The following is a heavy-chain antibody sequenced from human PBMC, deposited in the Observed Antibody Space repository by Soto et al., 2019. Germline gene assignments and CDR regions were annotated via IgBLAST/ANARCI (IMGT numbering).Heavy chain of an antibody. V-gene: IGHV3-30-3*01. D-gene: IGHD6-25*01. CDR2: ISYDGSNK. J-gene: IGHJ3*02. CDR3: ASSAVSAFDI. Sequence: QVQLVESGGGVVQPGRSLRLSCAASGFTFSSYAMHWVRQAPGKGLEWVAVISYDGSNKYYADSVKGRFTISRDNSKNTLYLQMNILRAEDTAVYYCASSAVSAFDIWGQGTMVTVSS. CDR1: GFTFSSYA.